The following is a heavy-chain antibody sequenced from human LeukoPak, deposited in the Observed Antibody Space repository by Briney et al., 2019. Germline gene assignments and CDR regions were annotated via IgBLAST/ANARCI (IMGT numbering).Heavy chain of an antibody. CDR3: ARRLYYYDSSGYSNAFDI. V-gene: IGHV5-51*01. CDR2: IYPGDSDT. J-gene: IGHJ3*02. Sequence: GESLKISCKGSGYSFTSYCIGWVRQMPGKGLEWMGIIYPGDSDTRYSPSFQGQVTISADKSISTAYLQWSSLKASDTAMYYCARRLYYYDSSGYSNAFDIWGQGTMVTVSS. D-gene: IGHD3-22*01. CDR1: GYSFTSYC.